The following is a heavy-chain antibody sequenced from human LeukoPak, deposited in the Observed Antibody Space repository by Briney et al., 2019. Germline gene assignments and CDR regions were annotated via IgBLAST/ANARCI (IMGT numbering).Heavy chain of an antibody. Sequence: ASVKVSCKASGYTFTSYYMHWVRQAPGQGLEWMGRINPNSGGTNYAQKFQGRVTMTRDTSISTAYMELSRLRSDDTAVYYCARDQRDSSGYYYVSDWGQGTLVTVSS. J-gene: IGHJ4*02. V-gene: IGHV1-2*06. CDR1: GYTFTSYY. CDR2: INPNSGGT. CDR3: ARDQRDSSGYYYVSD. D-gene: IGHD3-22*01.